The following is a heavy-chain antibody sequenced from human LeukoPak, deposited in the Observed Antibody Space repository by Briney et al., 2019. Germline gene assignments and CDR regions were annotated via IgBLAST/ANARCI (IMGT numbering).Heavy chain of an antibody. Sequence: ASVKVSCKASGYTFTNYGISWVRQAPGQGLEWVGWISAKNGKTNYAQKVQGRVTMTTDTSTTTAYMELRSLRSDDTAVYFCARDTEWEKNPDYSDSWGQGTLVTVSS. CDR1: GYTFTNYG. J-gene: IGHJ4*02. CDR2: ISAKNGKT. CDR3: ARDTEWEKNPDYSDS. D-gene: IGHD1-26*01. V-gene: IGHV1-18*01.